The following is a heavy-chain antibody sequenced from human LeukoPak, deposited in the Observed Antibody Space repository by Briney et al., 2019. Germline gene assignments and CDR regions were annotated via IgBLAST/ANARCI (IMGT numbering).Heavy chain of an antibody. CDR2: IYPGDSDT. J-gene: IGHJ4*02. D-gene: IGHD2-21*01. CDR1: GYSFTTYW. Sequence: GESLKISCKGFGYSFTTYWIGWVRQMPGKGLEWMGIIYPGDSDTRYSPSFQGQVTISADKSVSTAYLQWSNLEASDTAMYYCAMIASAGGLVYLGQGTQVTVSS. CDR3: AMIASAGGLVY. V-gene: IGHV5-51*01.